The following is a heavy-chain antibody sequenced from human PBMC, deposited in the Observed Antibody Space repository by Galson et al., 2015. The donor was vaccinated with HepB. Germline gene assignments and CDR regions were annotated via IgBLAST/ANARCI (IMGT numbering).Heavy chain of an antibody. D-gene: IGHD3-16*01. CDR2: IRSKAYGGTT. CDR1: GFTFGDYT. Sequence: SLRLSCAASGFTFGDYTMSWFRQAPAKGLEWVGSIRSKAYGGTTEYVASVKRRFTISRHDSKSIAYLQINSLKTEDTAVYYCTGDRKGGDGPFDYWGQGTLVTVSS. V-gene: IGHV3-49*03. J-gene: IGHJ4*02. CDR3: TGDRKGGDGPFDY.